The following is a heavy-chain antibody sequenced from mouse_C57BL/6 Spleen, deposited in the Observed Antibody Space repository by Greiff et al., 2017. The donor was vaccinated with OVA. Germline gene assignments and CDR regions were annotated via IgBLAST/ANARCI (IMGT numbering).Heavy chain of an antibody. CDR1: GYTFTSYW. V-gene: IGHV1-69*01. CDR2: IDPSDSYT. J-gene: IGHJ4*01. Sequence: QVQLQQPGAELVMPGASVKLSCKASGYTFTSYWMHWVKQRPGQGLEWIGEIDPSDSYTNYNQKFKGKSTLTVDKSSSTAYMQPSSLTAEDSGVSYCASRRCAMDDWGQGTSVTVSS. CDR3: ASRRCAMDD.